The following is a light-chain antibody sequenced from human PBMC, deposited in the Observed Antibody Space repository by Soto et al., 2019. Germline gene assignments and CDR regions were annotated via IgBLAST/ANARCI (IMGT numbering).Light chain of an antibody. CDR3: QQYYTTLWP. CDR1: QSISSY. Sequence: DIEMTQSKSSLSASVGERVTITCRASQSISSYLNWYQQKPGKAPKLLIYAASSLQSGVPSRFSGSGSGTDFTLTISSLQAEDVAVYYCQQYYTTLWPFGQVA. CDR2: AAS. V-gene: IGKV1-39*01. J-gene: IGKJ1*01.